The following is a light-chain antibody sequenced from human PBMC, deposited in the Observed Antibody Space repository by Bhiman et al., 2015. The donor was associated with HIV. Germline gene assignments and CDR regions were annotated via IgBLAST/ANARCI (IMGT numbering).Light chain of an antibody. CDR3: AAWDDSLSVWV. V-gene: IGLV1-47*01. CDR1: DVYFRVTP. J-gene: IGLJ3*02. Sequence: QSVLTQTPSTSGTPGQRVTMSCSSSDVYFRVTPVYWYQQFPGQAPKLLIYRNYQRPSGVPDRFSGSKSGTSASLAISGLRSEDEADYYCAAWDDSLSVWVFGGGTKLTVL. CDR2: RNY.